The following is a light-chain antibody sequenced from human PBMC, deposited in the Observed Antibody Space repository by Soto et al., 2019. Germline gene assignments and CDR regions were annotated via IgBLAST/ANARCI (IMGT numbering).Light chain of an antibody. CDR2: AAS. CDR1: QTIVTW. Sequence: DIPMTQSPSSVSASVGDRVTITCRASQTIVTWLAWYQQKPGKAPKLLISAASTLQSGVPSRFSGSGSGTDFTLTISSLHPEDFATYYCQQAISFPYTFGQGTKLEIK. V-gene: IGKV1-12*01. J-gene: IGKJ2*01. CDR3: QQAISFPYT.